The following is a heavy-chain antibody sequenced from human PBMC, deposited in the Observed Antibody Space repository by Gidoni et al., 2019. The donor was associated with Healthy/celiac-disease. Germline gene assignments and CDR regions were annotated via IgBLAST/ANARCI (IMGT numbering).Heavy chain of an antibody. Sequence: QVQLVESGGGVVQPGRSLRLSCAASGFTFSSYAMHWVRQAPGKGLEWVAVISYDGSNKYYADSVKGRFTISRDNSKNTLYLQMNSLRAEDTAVYYCARVSVRSIAVAGNYFDYWGQGTLVTVSS. CDR2: ISYDGSNK. J-gene: IGHJ4*02. D-gene: IGHD6-19*01. CDR1: GFTFSSYA. V-gene: IGHV3-30-3*01. CDR3: ARVSVRSIAVAGNYFDY.